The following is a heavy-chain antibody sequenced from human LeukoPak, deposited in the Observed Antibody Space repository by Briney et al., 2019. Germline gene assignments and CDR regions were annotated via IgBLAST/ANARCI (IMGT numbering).Heavy chain of an antibody. J-gene: IGHJ6*02. CDR2: ISSSSSTR. D-gene: IGHD4-23*01. CDR3: GRPDYGGNSGEYYYYGMDV. V-gene: IGHV3-48*01. CDR1: GLTFSSYS. Sequence: PGGSLRLSCAVSGLTFSSYSMNWVRQAPGKGREWVSYISSSSSTRYYPDSVKGRFTITRNNAKNSLFLQMNSLRAEDTAVYYCGRPDYGGNSGEYYYYGMDVWGRGTTVTVSS.